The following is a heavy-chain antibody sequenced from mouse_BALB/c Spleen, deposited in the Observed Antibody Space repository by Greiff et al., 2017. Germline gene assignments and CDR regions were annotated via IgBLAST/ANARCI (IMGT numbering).Heavy chain of an antibody. CDR1: GFTFSDYY. CDR2: ISDGGSYT. V-gene: IGHV5-4*02. Sequence: DVMLVESGGGLVKPGGSLKLSCAASGFTFSDYYMYWVRQTPEKRLEWVATISDGGSYTYYPDSVKGRFTISRDNAKNNLYLQMSSLKSEDTAMYYCARDYHYAMDYWGQGTSVTVSS. J-gene: IGHJ4*01. CDR3: ARDYHYAMDY.